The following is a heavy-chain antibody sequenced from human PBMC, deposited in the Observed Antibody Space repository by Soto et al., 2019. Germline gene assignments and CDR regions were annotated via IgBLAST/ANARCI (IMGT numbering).Heavy chain of an antibody. Sequence: EVQLVESGGGLVQPGGSLRLSCAASGFTFSSYEMYWVRQAPGKGLEWVSYISSSGSTIYYADSVKGRFTISRDNAKNSLYLQMNSLRAEDTAVYYCAREGWNYYDSSGYCFDYWGQGTLVTVSS. J-gene: IGHJ4*02. CDR2: ISSSGSTI. CDR3: AREGWNYYDSSGYCFDY. V-gene: IGHV3-48*03. D-gene: IGHD3-22*01. CDR1: GFTFSSYE.